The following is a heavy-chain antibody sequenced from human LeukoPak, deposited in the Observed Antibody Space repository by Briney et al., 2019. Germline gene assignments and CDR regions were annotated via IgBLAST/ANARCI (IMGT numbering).Heavy chain of an antibody. Sequence: SETLSLTCTVSGYSISSGYYGGWIRQPRGKGLEWIGSIYLSGSTYYNRSLKSQVTISVDTSKNQFSLKLSSVTAADTAVYYCARPGPGQVHTWGQGTMVTVSS. CDR2: IYLSGST. CDR3: ARPGPGQVHT. V-gene: IGHV4-38-2*02. J-gene: IGHJ3*02. D-gene: IGHD1-14*01. CDR1: GYSISSGYY.